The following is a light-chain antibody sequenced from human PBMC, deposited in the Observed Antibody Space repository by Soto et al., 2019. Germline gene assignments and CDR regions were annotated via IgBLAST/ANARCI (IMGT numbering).Light chain of an antibody. Sequence: QSALTQPASVSGSPGQSITISCTGTSSDVGGYNYVSWYQQHPGKAPKLMIYEVNKRPSGISSRFSGSKSDNTASLTISGLQAEDEGDYYCSSYSISAGLVVFGGGTKLTVL. V-gene: IGLV2-14*01. J-gene: IGLJ2*01. CDR1: SSDVGGYNY. CDR2: EVN. CDR3: SSYSISAGLVV.